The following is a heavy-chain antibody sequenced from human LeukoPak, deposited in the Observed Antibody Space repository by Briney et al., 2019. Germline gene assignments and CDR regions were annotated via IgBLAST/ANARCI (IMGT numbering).Heavy chain of an antibody. CDR2: ISSSSSTI. V-gene: IGHV3-48*01. J-gene: IGHJ3*02. D-gene: IGHD3-16*02. CDR3: AKKEFFYDYVWGSYRLGDAFDI. CDR1: GFTFSSYS. Sequence: QSGGSLRLSCAASGFTFSSYSMNWVRQAPGKGLEWVSYISSSSSTIYYADSVKGRFTISRDNSKNTLYLQMNSLRAEDTAVYYCAKKEFFYDYVWGSYRLGDAFDIWGQGTMVTVSS.